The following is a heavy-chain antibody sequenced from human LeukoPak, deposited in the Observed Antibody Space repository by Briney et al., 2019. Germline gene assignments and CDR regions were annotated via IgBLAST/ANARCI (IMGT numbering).Heavy chain of an antibody. V-gene: IGHV4-39*07. Sequence: SETLSLTCTVSGGSISSSSYYWGWIRQPPGKGLEWIGSIYYSGGTYYNPSLKSRVTISVDTSKNQFSLKLSSVSAADTAVYYCARDKVRGYDSSGMTPSSWGQGTLVTVSS. CDR1: GGSISSSSYY. CDR2: IYYSGGT. CDR3: ARDKVRGYDSSGMTPSS. J-gene: IGHJ4*02. D-gene: IGHD3-22*01.